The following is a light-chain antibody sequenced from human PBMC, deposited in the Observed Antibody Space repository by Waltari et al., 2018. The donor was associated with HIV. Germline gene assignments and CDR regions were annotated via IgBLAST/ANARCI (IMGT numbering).Light chain of an antibody. Sequence: EIVMTQSPVTLSVSPGQSATLSCRASQNVISNLDWYQQKPGQAPRLLIYDASTRTTGVPDISSGSVSETDFTLTIRNLQCEDFAVYYCQQYNDRWITFGQGTRLEIK. CDR1: QNVISN. CDR3: QQYNDRWIT. CDR2: DAS. V-gene: IGKV3-15*01. J-gene: IGKJ5*01.